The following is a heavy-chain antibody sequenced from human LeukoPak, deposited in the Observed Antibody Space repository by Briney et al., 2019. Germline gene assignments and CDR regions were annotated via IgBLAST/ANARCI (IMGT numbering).Heavy chain of an antibody. J-gene: IGHJ4*02. CDR3: AKERQTGDYFTSDS. V-gene: IGHV1-69*01. CDR1: GGTFSSYA. Sequence: SVKVSCKASGGTFSSYAISWVRQAPGQGLEWMGGIIPIFGTANYAQKFQGRVTITADESTSTAYMELSSLRSEDTAIYFCAKERQTGDYFTSDSWGQGTLVTVSS. CDR2: IIPIFGTA. D-gene: IGHD4-17*01.